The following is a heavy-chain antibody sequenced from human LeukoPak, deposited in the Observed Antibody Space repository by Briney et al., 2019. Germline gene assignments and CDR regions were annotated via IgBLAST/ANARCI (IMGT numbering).Heavy chain of an antibody. CDR1: GGSISSYY. CDR2: IYYSGST. Sequence: SETLSLTCTVSGGSISSYYWSWIRQTPGKGLEWIGYIYYSGSTNYNPSLKSRVTISVDTSKNQFSLKLSSVTAADTAVYYCARDGHYYDSSGYAKHDAFDIWGQGTMVTVSS. CDR3: ARDGHYYDSSGYAKHDAFDI. D-gene: IGHD3-22*01. J-gene: IGHJ3*02. V-gene: IGHV4-59*01.